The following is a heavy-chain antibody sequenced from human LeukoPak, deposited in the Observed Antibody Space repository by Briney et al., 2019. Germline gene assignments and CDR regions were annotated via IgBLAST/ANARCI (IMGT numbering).Heavy chain of an antibody. J-gene: IGHJ4*02. Sequence: SETLSLTCTVSGGSISSSSYYWGWFRQPPGMGLEWIGSIYYSGSTYYNPSLKSLVTISVDTSKNQFSLKLSSVTAADTAVYYCARLVDTAIDFDYWGQGTLVTVSS. CDR3: ARLVDTAIDFDY. CDR1: GGSISSSSYY. D-gene: IGHD5-18*01. CDR2: IYYSGST. V-gene: IGHV4-39*07.